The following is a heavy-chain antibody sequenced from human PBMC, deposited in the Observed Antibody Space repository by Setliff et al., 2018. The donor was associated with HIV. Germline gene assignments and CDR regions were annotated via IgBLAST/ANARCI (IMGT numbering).Heavy chain of an antibody. Sequence: GGSLRLSCAASGFTFINYAMNWVRQAPGKGLEWVSSITSGSTYVNYADSVKGRFSISRDNSKNSLYLQMISLRAEDTALYYCARQGNWEFDYWGQGTLVTVSS. CDR3: ARQGNWEFDY. D-gene: IGHD7-27*01. CDR2: ITSGSTYV. J-gene: IGHJ4*02. V-gene: IGHV3-21*01. CDR1: GFTFINYA.